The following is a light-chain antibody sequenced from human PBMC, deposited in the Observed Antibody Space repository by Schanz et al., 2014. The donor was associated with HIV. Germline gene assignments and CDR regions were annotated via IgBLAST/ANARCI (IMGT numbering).Light chain of an antibody. Sequence: QSALTQPASASGSPGRSVTFSCTGTSADIGSYNYVSWYQHHPGKAPKLLIYGVTDRPSGVPDRFSGSKSGTSASLAISGLQSEDEADYYCSTWDNNLNSWVFGGGTKLTVL. J-gene: IGLJ3*02. CDR1: SADIGSYNY. CDR2: GVT. CDR3: STWDNNLNSWV. V-gene: IGLV2-14*03.